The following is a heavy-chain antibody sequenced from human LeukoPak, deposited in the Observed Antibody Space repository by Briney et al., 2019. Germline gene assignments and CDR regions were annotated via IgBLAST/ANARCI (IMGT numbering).Heavy chain of an antibody. CDR3: AKDSGGDYEPPLFDY. V-gene: IGHV1-8*01. CDR2: MNPNSGNT. Sequence: GASVKVSCKASGYTFTSYDINWVRQATGQGLEWMGWMNPNSGNTGYAQKFQGRVTMTRDTSISTAHMELSSLRYEDTAVYYCAKDSGGDYEPPLFDYWGQGTLVTVSS. CDR1: GYTFTSYD. D-gene: IGHD4-17*01. J-gene: IGHJ4*02.